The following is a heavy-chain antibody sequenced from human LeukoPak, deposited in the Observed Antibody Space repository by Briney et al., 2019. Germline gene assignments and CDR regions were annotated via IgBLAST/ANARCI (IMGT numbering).Heavy chain of an antibody. CDR2: ISGSGDST. Sequence: GGSLRLSCAASGFTFRSFAVTWVRQAPGKGLEWVSVISGSGDSTYYADSVKGRFTISRDNSKNTLYLQMNSLRAEDTAVYYCARGGVAAAFDYWGQGTLVTVSS. V-gene: IGHV3-23*01. CDR1: GFTFRSFA. CDR3: ARGGVAAAFDY. J-gene: IGHJ4*02. D-gene: IGHD2-2*01.